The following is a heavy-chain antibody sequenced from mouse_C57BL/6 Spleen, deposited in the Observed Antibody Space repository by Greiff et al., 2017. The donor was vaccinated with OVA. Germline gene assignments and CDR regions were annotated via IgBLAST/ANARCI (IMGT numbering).Heavy chain of an antibody. Sequence: VKLVESGAELVRPGASVTLSCKASGYTFTDYEMHWVKQTPVHGLEWIGAIDPETGGTAYNQKFKGKAILTADKSSSTAYMELRSLTSEDSAVYYCTRGGYFDVWGTGTTVTVSS. V-gene: IGHV1-15*01. CDR1: GYTFTDYE. CDR3: TRGGYFDV. CDR2: IDPETGGT. J-gene: IGHJ1*03.